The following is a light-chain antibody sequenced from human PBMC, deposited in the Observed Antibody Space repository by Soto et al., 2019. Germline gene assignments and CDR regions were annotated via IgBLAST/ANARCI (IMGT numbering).Light chain of an antibody. CDR3: QQLFDSPIT. V-gene: IGKV1-9*01. J-gene: IGKJ5*01. CDR1: QIISTS. Sequence: CRASQIISTSLAWYPVKPGKAPKLLIYAASTLESGVPSRFSATVSGTEFSLTITSLQPEDFATYYCQQLFDSPITFGQGTRLEI. CDR2: AAS.